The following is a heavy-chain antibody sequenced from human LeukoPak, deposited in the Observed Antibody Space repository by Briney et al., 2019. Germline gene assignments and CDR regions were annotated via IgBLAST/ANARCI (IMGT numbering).Heavy chain of an antibody. CDR1: GFTFDDYA. D-gene: IGHD3-22*01. Sequence: GGSLRLSCAASGFTFDDYAMHWVRQAPGKGLEWVSVISWNSGSIGYADSVKGRFTISRDNAKNSLYLQMNSLRAEDTALYYCAKDGEDSSGYYFAYWGQGTLVTVSS. CDR3: AKDGEDSSGYYFAY. J-gene: IGHJ4*02. V-gene: IGHV3-9*01. CDR2: ISWNSGSI.